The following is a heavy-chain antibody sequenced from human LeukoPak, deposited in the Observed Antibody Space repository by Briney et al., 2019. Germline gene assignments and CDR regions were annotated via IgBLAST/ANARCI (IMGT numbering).Heavy chain of an antibody. CDR3: ARGIAAAHSYYYYYGMDV. CDR2: INHGGST. D-gene: IGHD6-13*01. J-gene: IGHJ6*02. Sequence: SAGSLRLSCAASGFTFSSYAMSWVRQAPGKGLEWISVINHGGSTYYDASLKGRFTISRDTSKNTLYLQMNTLTAEDTAVYYCARGIAAAHSYYYYYGMDVWGQGTTVTVSS. CDR1: GFTFSSYA. V-gene: IGHV3-23*02.